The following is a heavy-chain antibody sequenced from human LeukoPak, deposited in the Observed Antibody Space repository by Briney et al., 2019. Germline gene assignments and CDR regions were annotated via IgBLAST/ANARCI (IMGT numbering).Heavy chain of an antibody. Sequence: SETLSLTCAVSGYSISSGYYWGWIRQPPGKGLEWIGSIYNSGSTNYNPSFKSGVTMSVDTSKNQFSLKLTSVTAADTAVYYCARLLGFCSGGSCYFDYWGQGTLVTVSS. CDR1: GYSISSGYY. D-gene: IGHD2-15*01. J-gene: IGHJ4*02. V-gene: IGHV4-38-2*01. CDR3: ARLLGFCSGGSCYFDY. CDR2: IYNSGST.